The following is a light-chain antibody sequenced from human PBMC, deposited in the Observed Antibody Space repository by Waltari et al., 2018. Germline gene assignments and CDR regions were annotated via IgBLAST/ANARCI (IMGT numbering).Light chain of an antibody. CDR2: VNSDGNN. V-gene: IGLV4-69*01. J-gene: IGLJ3*02. Sequence: QLVLTQSPSASASLGAPVKLTCTLSSGHSSNVIAWLQQQPEKGPRYLMKVNSDGNNSKGDESPVRFSGSSSGTERYLTISGRQSEDEADYYCQTGGHGTWVFGGGTKLTGL. CDR1: SGHSSNV. CDR3: QTGGHGTWV.